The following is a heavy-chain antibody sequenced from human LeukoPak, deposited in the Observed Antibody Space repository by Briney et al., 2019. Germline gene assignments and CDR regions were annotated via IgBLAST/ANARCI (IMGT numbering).Heavy chain of an antibody. CDR2: ISSSSTYI. V-gene: IGHV3-21*01. D-gene: IGHD3-3*01. CDR1: GFTFSSYE. CDR3: ARDKGTERLLPRGDWYFDL. Sequence: GGSLRLSCGASGFTFSSYEMNWVRQAPGKGLEWVSSISSSSTYIYYADSVKGRFTISRDNAKNSLYLQMNSLRAEDAAVYYCARDKGTERLLPRGDWYFDLWGRGTLVTVSS. J-gene: IGHJ2*01.